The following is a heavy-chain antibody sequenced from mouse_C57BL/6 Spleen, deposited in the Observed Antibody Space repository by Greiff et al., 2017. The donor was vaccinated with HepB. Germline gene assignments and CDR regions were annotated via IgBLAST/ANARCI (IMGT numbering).Heavy chain of an antibody. J-gene: IGHJ1*03. Sequence: QVQLQQPGAELVMPGASVKLSCKASGYTFTSYWMHWVKQRPGLGLEWIGEIDLSDSYTNYNQKFKGKSTLTVDKSSSTAYMQLSSLTSEDSAVYYCARSIGYDRYFDVWGTGTTVTVSS. V-gene: IGHV1-69*01. CDR1: GYTFTSYW. CDR2: IDLSDSYT. CDR3: ARSIGYDRYFDV. D-gene: IGHD2-2*01.